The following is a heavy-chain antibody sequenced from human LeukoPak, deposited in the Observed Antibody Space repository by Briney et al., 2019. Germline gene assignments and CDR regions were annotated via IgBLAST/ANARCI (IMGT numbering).Heavy chain of an antibody. CDR2: INSDGTST. Sequence: SGGSLRLSCAPSGFTFGNYWMHCVRQPPGKELVWISRINSDGTSTIHAPSVKGRLTTSRDTTKNTLYLQMNSLRAEATAVYYCARGGTEYSGSYDWFDPWGQGTLVTVSS. CDR1: GFTFGNYW. V-gene: IGHV3-74*01. D-gene: IGHD1-26*01. CDR3: ARGGTEYSGSYDWFDP. J-gene: IGHJ5*02.